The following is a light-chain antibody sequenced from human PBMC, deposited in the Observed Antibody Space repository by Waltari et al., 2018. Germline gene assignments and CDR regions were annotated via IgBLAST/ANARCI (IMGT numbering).Light chain of an antibody. CDR3: QQSYNTPSWT. CDR1: QSISTS. V-gene: IGKV1-39*01. J-gene: IGKJ1*01. CDR2: AAS. Sequence: DIQMTQSPSSLSASVGDRVTITCRASQSISTSLNWYQQKPGKAPKVLIYAASSLQSGVPSRFSGSGSGTDFTLTISSLQPEDFATYYCQQSYNTPSWTFCQGTKVEIK.